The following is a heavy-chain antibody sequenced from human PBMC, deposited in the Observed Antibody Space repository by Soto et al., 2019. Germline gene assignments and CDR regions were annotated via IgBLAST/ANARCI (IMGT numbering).Heavy chain of an antibody. CDR3: ARGFGKQPIF. Sequence: SETLSLTCAVYGELFSDYYWTWIRQPPGKGLEWIGEINRSGSTSYNPSLKSRVTISVDTAKNQFSLKLSSVTAADTAVYYCARGFGKQPIFWGQGNLVTVS. J-gene: IGHJ4*02. D-gene: IGHD3-3*02. CDR2: INRSGST. V-gene: IGHV4-34*01. CDR1: GELFSDYY.